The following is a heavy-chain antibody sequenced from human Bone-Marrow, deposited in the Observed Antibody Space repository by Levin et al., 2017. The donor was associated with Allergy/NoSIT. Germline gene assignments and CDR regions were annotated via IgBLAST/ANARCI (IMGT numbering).Heavy chain of an antibody. D-gene: IGHD1-26*01. Sequence: PGGSLRLSCAASGFSFSSDEMTWFHQAPGTGLEWVSYISGPSSTIYYADSVKGRFTISRDNAKRAVYLQMNSLRVEDTAIYYCARLGVGASFDYWGQGVPVTVSS. CDR2: ISGPSSTI. J-gene: IGHJ4*02. CDR3: ARLGVGASFDY. V-gene: IGHV3-48*03. CDR1: GFSFSSDE.